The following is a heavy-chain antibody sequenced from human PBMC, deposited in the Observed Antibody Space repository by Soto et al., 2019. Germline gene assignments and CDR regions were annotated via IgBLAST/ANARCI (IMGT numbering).Heavy chain of an antibody. CDR1: GGSISSYY. CDR3: ARPWCGGDCSGQFDP. D-gene: IGHD2-21*02. CDR2: IYYSGST. V-gene: IGHV4-59*08. J-gene: IGHJ5*02. Sequence: QVQLQESGPGLVKPSETLSLTCTVSGGSISSYYWSWIRQPPGKGLEWIGYIYYSGSTNYNPSLKSRVTISVDTSKNQFSLKLSSVTAADTAVYYCARPWCGGDCSGQFDPWGQGTLVTVSS.